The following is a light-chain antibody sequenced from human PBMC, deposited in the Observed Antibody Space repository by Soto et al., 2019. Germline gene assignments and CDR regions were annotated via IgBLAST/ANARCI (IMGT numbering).Light chain of an antibody. CDR2: DAS. V-gene: IGKV1-8*01. CDR1: QGISSY. Sequence: AVRMTQSPSSLSASTGDRVTITCRASQGISSYLAWYQQKPGKAPKLLIYDASTLESGVPSRFSGSGSGTEFTLTISNLQPDDFATYFCQQYHNYPSTFGQGTKVDIK. J-gene: IGKJ1*01. CDR3: QQYHNYPST.